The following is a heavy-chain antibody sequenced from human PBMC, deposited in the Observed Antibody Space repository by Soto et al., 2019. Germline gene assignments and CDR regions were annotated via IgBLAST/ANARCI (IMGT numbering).Heavy chain of an antibody. CDR1: GFTFSDYA. J-gene: IGHJ4*02. CDR2: ISGGSSVT. CDR3: AKVLSKNYYYTFDF. V-gene: IGHV3-23*01. Sequence: GGSLRLSCTASGFTFSDYAMAWVRQAPGKGLEWVSTISGGSSVTYYGDSVKGRFTISRDNAKKTLFLQLNRLSAEDTATYYCAKVLSKNYYYTFDFWGQGTQVTVSS. D-gene: IGHD3-22*01.